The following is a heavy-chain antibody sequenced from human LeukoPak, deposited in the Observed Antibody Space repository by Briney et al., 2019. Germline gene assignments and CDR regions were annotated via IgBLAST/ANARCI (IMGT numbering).Heavy chain of an antibody. J-gene: IGHJ4*02. CDR2: ISWDSSTI. V-gene: IGHV3-48*04. CDR1: GFTFGPYA. CDR3: ARDADGNTDH. Sequence: TGGSLRLSCAASGFTFGPYAMNWVRLAPGKGLQWVAYISWDSSTIHYSDSVRGRSTISRDNAKNSLNLQMNSLRVEDTAVYYCARDADGNTDHWGQGTLVTVSS.